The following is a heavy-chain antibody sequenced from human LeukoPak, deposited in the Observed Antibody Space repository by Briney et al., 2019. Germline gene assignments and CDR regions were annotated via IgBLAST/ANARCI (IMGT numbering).Heavy chain of an antibody. V-gene: IGHV3-30-3*01. CDR3: ARDPYDFWSRGYYDSSGYFDY. D-gene: IGHD3-22*01. J-gene: IGHJ4*02. CDR1: GFTFSSYA. CDR2: ISYDGSNK. Sequence: PGGSLRLSCAASGFTFSSYAMSWVRQAPGKGLEWVAVISYDGSNKYYADSVKGRFTISRDNSKNTLYLQMNSLRAEDTAVYYCARDPYDFWSRGYYDSSGYFDYWGQGTLVTVSS.